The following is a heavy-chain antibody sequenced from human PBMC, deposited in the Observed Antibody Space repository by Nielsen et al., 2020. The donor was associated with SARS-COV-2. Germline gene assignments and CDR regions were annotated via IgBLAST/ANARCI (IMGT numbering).Heavy chain of an antibody. V-gene: IGHV3-74*01. CDR1: GFTFSSYY. D-gene: IGHD3-22*01. Sequence: GESLKISCAGSGFTFSSYYFNWVRQAPGKGLMWVSRINTDGSRSAYADAVKGHFTIPSENARATLYLQMNRLSAEDTAVYYCVRVRDDGHYYDTGPFDYWGQGALVTVSS. J-gene: IGHJ4*02. CDR2: INTDGSRS. CDR3: VRVRDDGHYYDTGPFDY.